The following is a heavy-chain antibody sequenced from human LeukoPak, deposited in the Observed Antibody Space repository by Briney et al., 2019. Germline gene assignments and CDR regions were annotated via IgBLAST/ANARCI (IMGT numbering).Heavy chain of an antibody. Sequence: TSETLSLTCSVSGGSISSYYWSWIRQPPGKGLEWIGYIYYSGTTNYNPSLRSRVTISVDTSKNQFSLKLSSVTAADTAVYYCAREGDSHDAFDIWGQGTMVTVSS. CDR2: IYYSGTT. D-gene: IGHD3-22*01. V-gene: IGHV4-59*12. J-gene: IGHJ3*02. CDR3: AREGDSHDAFDI. CDR1: GGSISSYY.